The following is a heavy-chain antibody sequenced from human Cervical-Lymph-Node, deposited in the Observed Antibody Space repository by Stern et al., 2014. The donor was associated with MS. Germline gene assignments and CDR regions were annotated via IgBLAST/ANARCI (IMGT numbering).Heavy chain of an antibody. CDR1: GGSISSSSYY. Sequence: QLQLQESGPGLVKPSETLSLTCTVSGGSISSSSYYWGWIRQPPGKGLEXIGSIYYSGSTYYNPSLKSRVTISVDTSKNQFSLKLSSVTAADTAVYYCARQPRSGDDAFDIWGQGTMVTVSS. CDR3: ARQPRSGDDAFDI. V-gene: IGHV4-39*01. J-gene: IGHJ3*02. CDR2: IYYSGST.